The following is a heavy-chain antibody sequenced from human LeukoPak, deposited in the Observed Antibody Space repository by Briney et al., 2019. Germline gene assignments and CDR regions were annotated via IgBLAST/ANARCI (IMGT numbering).Heavy chain of an antibody. CDR2: IWYDGSNK. V-gene: IGHV3-33*01. Sequence: GRSLRLSCAASGFTFSSYGMHWVRQAPGKGLEWVAVIWYDGSNKYYADSVKGRFTISRDNSKNTLYLQMNSLRAEDTAVYYCARVGLTHYYGMDVWGQGTTVTVSS. D-gene: IGHD3/OR15-3a*01. J-gene: IGHJ6*02. CDR1: GFTFSSYG. CDR3: ARVGLTHYYGMDV.